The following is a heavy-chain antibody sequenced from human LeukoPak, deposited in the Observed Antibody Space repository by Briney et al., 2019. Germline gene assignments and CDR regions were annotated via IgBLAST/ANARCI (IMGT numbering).Heavy chain of an antibody. CDR1: GGTFSSYT. V-gene: IGHV1-69*13. D-gene: IGHD2-15*01. CDR3: ARGTGCTGGSCSYYGMDV. J-gene: IGHJ6*02. Sequence: ASVKVSCKASGGTFSSYTISWVRQAPGQGLEWMGGIIPLFETTYYAQKFLDRVTITADESTSTAYMELSSLRSEDTAVYYCARGTGCTGGSCSYYGMDVWGQGTTVTVSS. CDR2: IIPLFETT.